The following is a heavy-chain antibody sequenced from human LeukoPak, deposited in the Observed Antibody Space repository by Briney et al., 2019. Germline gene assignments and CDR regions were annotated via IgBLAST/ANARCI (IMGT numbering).Heavy chain of an antibody. CDR3: ARGRGYCSSTSCYLGLYMDV. Sequence: ASVTVSCKASGYTFTSYDINWVRQATGQGLEWMGWMNPNSGNTGYAQKFQGRVTMTRNTSISTAYMELSSLRSEDTAVYYCARGRGYCSSTSCYLGLYMDVWGKGTTVTVSS. CDR1: GYTFTSYD. V-gene: IGHV1-8*01. CDR2: MNPNSGNT. J-gene: IGHJ6*03. D-gene: IGHD2-2*01.